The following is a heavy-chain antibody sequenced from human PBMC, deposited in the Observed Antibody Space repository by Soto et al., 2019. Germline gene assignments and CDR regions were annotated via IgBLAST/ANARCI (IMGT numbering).Heavy chain of an antibody. CDR1: GGAVSSTGYY. CDR2: IDDNGVT. J-gene: IGHJ5*02. D-gene: IGHD1-26*01. V-gene: IGHV4-39*01. Sequence: SETLTLPCSVSGGAVSSTGYYWGWIRPATAKGLEWIGNIDDNGVTTYNPSLKTRRTISRDTSKNHFFLRLISVTAADTALDSCCKILVAATRYTHSDTWGPGILVTVSS. CDR3: CKILVAATRYTHSDT.